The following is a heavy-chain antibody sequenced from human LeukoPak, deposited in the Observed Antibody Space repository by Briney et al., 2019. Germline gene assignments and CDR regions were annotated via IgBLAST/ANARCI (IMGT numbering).Heavy chain of an antibody. Sequence: GGSLRLSCAASGFTFSSYGMHWVRQAPGKGLEWVAVISYDGSNKYYADSVKGRFTISRDNSKNTLYLQMNSLRAEGTAVYYCAKEVEEAWGQGTLVTVSS. CDR1: GFTFSSYG. J-gene: IGHJ5*02. V-gene: IGHV3-30*18. CDR2: ISYDGSNK. CDR3: AKEVEEA. D-gene: IGHD5-24*01.